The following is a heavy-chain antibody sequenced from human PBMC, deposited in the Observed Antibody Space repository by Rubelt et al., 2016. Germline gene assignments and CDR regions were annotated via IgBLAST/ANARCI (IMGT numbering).Heavy chain of an antibody. J-gene: IGHJ4*02. V-gene: IGHV1-18*01. D-gene: IGHD5-12*01. Sequence: QVQLVQSGAEVKKPGASVKVSCKASGYTFTSYGISWVRQAPGQGLEWMGWISAYNGYTNCAPQPNGGVTMTTDASTSAAYMELRGLRSDDTARYFCARDNGYDSRVDNWGQGTLVTVSS. CDR1: GYTFTSYG. CDR3: ARDNGYDSRVDN. CDR2: ISAYNGYT.